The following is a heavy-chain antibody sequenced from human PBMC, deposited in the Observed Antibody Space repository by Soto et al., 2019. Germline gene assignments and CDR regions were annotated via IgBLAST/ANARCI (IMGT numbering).Heavy chain of an antibody. CDR2: IIPIFGTA. CDR1: GGTFSSYA. CDR3: AREWAADIAVAGTSWFDP. D-gene: IGHD6-19*01. J-gene: IGHJ5*02. Sequence: QVQLVQSGAEVKKPGSSVKVSCKASGGTFSSYAIGWVRQAPGQGLEWMGGIIPIFGTANYAQKFQGRVTITADESTSTAYMELSSLRSEDTAVYYCAREWAADIAVAGTSWFDPWGQGTLVTVSS. V-gene: IGHV1-69*12.